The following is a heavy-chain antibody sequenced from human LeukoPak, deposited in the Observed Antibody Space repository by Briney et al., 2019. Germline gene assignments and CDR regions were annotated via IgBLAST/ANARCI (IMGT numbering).Heavy chain of an antibody. CDR1: GFTFSSYW. CDR3: AREVGAIGYYYYYGMDV. Sequence: PGGSLRLSCAASGFTFSSYWMSWVRQAPGKGLEWVANIKQDGSEKYYVDSVKGRFTISRDNAKNSLYLQMNSLGAEDTAVYHCAREVGAIGYYYYYGMDVWGQGTTVTVSS. CDR2: IKQDGSEK. V-gene: IGHV3-7*01. D-gene: IGHD1-26*01. J-gene: IGHJ6*02.